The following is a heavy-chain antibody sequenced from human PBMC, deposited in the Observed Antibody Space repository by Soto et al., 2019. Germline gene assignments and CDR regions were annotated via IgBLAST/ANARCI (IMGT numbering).Heavy chain of an antibody. Sequence: QVQLVESGGGVVQPGRSLRLSCAASGFTFSSYGMHWVRQAPGKGLEWVAVISYDGSNKYYADSVKGRFTISRDNSKNTLYLQMNSLRAEDTAVYYCAKMGGESSMVYYYCMDVWGKGTTVTVSS. CDR1: GFTFSSYG. J-gene: IGHJ6*03. D-gene: IGHD3-10*01. CDR2: ISYDGSNK. CDR3: AKMGGESSMVYYYCMDV. V-gene: IGHV3-30*18.